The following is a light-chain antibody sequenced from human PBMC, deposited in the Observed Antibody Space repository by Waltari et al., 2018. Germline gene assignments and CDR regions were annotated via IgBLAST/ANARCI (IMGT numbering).Light chain of an antibody. CDR1: QSVSSY. CDR2: DAS. V-gene: IGKV3-11*01. J-gene: IGKJ5*01. CDR3: QQRSNWPGVT. Sequence: EIVLTQSPATLSLSPGERATLSCRASQSVSSYLAWYQQKPGQAPRLLIYDASNGATGHPARFSGSGSGTDFTLTISSLEPEDVGVYYCQQRSNWPGVTCGQGTRMEI.